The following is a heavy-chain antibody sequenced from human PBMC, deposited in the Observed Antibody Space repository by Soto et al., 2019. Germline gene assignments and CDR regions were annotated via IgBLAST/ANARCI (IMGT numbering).Heavy chain of an antibody. CDR3: ARGRGSAAAGDY. CDR2: INHSGST. V-gene: IGHV4-34*01. D-gene: IGHD6-13*01. Sequence: QVQLQQWGAGLLKPSETLSLTCAVYGGSFSGYYWSWIRQPPGKGLEWIGEINHSGSTNYNPSLKTRXXIXVXTSKNQFSLKLSSVTAADPAVYYCARGRGSAAAGDYWGQGTLVTVSS. CDR1: GGSFSGYY. J-gene: IGHJ4*02.